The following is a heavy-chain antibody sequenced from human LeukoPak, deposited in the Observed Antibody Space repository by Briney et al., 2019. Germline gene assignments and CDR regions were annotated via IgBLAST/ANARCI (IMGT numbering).Heavy chain of an antibody. CDR1: EISLSNCA. J-gene: IGHJ4*01. CDR2: ISERGGST. D-gene: IGHD6-19*01. V-gene: IGHV3-23*01. Sequence: GGSLRLSCVVSEISLSNCAMTWVRQAPGKGLEWVSYISERGGSTTYADSVKGRFTISRDTSLNTLYLQMNSLRAEDTAVYYCAKGIYSSGWSYFDYWGHGTLVTVSS. CDR3: AKGIYSSGWSYFDY.